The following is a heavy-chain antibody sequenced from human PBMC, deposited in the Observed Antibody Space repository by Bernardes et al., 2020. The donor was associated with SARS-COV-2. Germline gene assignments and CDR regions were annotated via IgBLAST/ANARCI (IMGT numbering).Heavy chain of an antibody. CDR2: MRSKPKNYAT. V-gene: IGHV3-73*01. CDR1: GFNFSGSA. J-gene: IGHJ4*02. D-gene: IGHD4-17*01. CDR3: TGDYLY. Sequence: GGSLRLSCAASGFNFSGSAIQWVRQASGKGLEWVGRMRSKPKNYATTYAASVKGRFTISRDDSRNTAYLQINSLKSEDTAVYYCTGDYLYWDQGTLVTVAS.